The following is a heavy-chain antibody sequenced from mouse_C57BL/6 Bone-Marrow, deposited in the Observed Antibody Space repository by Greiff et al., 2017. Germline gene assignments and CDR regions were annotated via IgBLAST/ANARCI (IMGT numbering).Heavy chain of an antibody. CDR2: ISSGGSYT. J-gene: IGHJ1*03. Sequence: EVKVVESGGDLVKPGGSLKLSCAASGFTFSSYGMSWVRQTPDKRLEWVATISSGGSYTYYPDSVKGRFTISRDNAKTTLYLQMSSLKSEDTAMYYCARHLFYYYGSPDFDVWGTGTTVTVSS. CDR1: GFTFSSYG. D-gene: IGHD1-1*01. V-gene: IGHV5-6*01. CDR3: ARHLFYYYGSPDFDV.